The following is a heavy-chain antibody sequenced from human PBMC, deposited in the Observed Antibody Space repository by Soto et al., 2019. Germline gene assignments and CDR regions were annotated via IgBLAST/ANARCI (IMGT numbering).Heavy chain of an antibody. CDR1: GGSIRRSDSY. V-gene: IGHV4-31*03. Sequence: PSETLSLTCSVSGGSIRRSDSYWTWVRQGPGKGLEWIAYISDSGRTDYNPSLKSRATISIDTSKNVFFLNLSSVTAADTAVYFCARVRITSGPGDYSFDYWGQGTLVTVS. D-gene: IGHD2-21*01. CDR2: ISDSGRT. J-gene: IGHJ4*02. CDR3: ARVRITSGPGDYSFDY.